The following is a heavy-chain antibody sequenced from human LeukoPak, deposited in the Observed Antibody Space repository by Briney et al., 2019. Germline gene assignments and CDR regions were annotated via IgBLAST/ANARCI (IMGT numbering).Heavy chain of an antibody. Sequence: GGSLRLSCAASGFTVSSNYMSWVRQAPGKGLEWVSVIYSGGSTYYPDSVKGRFTISRDNSKNTLYLQMNSLRAEDTAVYYCARARGYSYGLNYWGQGTLVTVSS. CDR3: ARARGYSYGLNY. CDR1: GFTVSSNY. V-gene: IGHV3-53*01. D-gene: IGHD5-18*01. J-gene: IGHJ4*02. CDR2: IYSGGST.